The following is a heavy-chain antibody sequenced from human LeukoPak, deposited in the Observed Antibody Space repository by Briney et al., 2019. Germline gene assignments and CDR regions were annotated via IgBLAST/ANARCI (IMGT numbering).Heavy chain of an antibody. CDR3: ARDGSCFDF. CDR2: IKGDGSKI. D-gene: IGHD6-19*01. Sequence: GGSLRLSCGASGFTFSEYWMTWVRQAPGRGPEWVANIKGDGSKIYYVGSVKGRFTISRDNDKNSLYLQMNNLRVEDTAVYHCARDGSCFDFWGQGALVTVSS. V-gene: IGHV3-7*01. CDR1: GFTFSEYW. J-gene: IGHJ4*02.